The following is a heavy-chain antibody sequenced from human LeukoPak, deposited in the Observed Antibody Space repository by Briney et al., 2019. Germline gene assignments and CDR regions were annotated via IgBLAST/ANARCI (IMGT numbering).Heavy chain of an antibody. CDR3: AKDGGSGATRPIDF. D-gene: IGHD1-26*01. CDR1: GFAFDDYT. V-gene: IGHV3-43*01. J-gene: IGHJ4*02. CDR2: ISWDGVST. Sequence: GGSLRLSCAASGFAFDDYTMHWVRQAPGKGLEWVSLISWDGVSTYYADSVKGRFTISRDNSKNSLYLQLNSLRTEDTAFYYCAKDGGSGATRPIDFWGQGTLVTVSS.